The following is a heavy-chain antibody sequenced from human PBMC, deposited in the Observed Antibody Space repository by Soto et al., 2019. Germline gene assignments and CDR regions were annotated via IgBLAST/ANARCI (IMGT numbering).Heavy chain of an antibody. CDR1: GFTFSSYG. J-gene: IGHJ4*02. CDR3: ARYYNYDSSATPDY. Sequence: PGGSLRLSCAASGFTFSSYGMHWVRQAPGKGLEWVAVISYDESNKYYADSVKGRFTISRDNSKNTLYLQMNSLRAEDTAVYYCARYYNYDSSATPDYWGQGTLVTVSS. V-gene: IGHV3-30*03. CDR2: ISYDESNK. D-gene: IGHD3-22*01.